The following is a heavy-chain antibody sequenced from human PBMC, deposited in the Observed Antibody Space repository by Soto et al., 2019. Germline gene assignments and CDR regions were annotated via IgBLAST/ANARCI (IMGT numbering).Heavy chain of an antibody. Sequence: PSETLSLTCTVSGDSVSGYYWSWIRQPAGKGLEWIGRMYTSGITNYSPSLKSRVTMSVDTSKNQFSLKLTSVTAADTAVYYCARDDKGVSAAMLHWGQGTLVTVSS. V-gene: IGHV4-4*07. CDR3: ARDDKGVSAAMLH. D-gene: IGHD2-2*01. CDR1: GDSVSGYY. J-gene: IGHJ4*02. CDR2: MYTSGIT.